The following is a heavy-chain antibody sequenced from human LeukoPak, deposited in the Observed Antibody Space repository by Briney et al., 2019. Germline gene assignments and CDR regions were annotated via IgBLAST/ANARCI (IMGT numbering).Heavy chain of an antibody. CDR2: IDYSGGSS. D-gene: IGHD6-13*01. CDR3: ARNSSWYGVS. J-gene: IGHJ4*02. CDR1: GFTFSSYS. Sequence: GGSLRLSCAASGFTFSSYSMNWVRQAPGKGLEWVSSIDYSGGSSYYADSVKGRFTISRDDSKNTLYLQLNSLRAEDTAVYYCARNSSWYGVSWGQGTLVSVSS. V-gene: IGHV3-23*01.